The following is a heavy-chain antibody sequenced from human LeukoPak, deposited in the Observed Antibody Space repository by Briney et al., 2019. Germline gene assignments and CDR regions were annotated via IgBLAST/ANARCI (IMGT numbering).Heavy chain of an antibody. Sequence: ASVKVSCKASGYTFTSYAMHWVRQAPGQRLEWMGWINAGNGNTKYSQKFQGRVTITRDTSASTAYMELSSLRSEDTAVYYCARMAAAGTRGDYWGQGTLVTVSS. CDR1: GYTFTSYA. J-gene: IGHJ4*02. CDR3: ARMAAAGTRGDY. CDR2: INAGNGNT. D-gene: IGHD6-13*01. V-gene: IGHV1-3*01.